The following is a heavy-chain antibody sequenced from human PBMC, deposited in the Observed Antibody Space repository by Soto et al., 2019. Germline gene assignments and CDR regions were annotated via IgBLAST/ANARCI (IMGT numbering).Heavy chain of an antibody. CDR2: ISSSSSYI. D-gene: IGHD3-10*01. Sequence: GGSLRLSCAASGFTFSSYSMNWVRQAPGKGLEWVSSISSSSSYIYYADSVKGRFTISRDNAKNSLYLQMNSLRAEDTAVYYCARVRHGSGSHIPSLWGQGTLVTVSS. V-gene: IGHV3-21*01. CDR1: GFTFSSYS. CDR3: ARVRHGSGSHIPSL. J-gene: IGHJ4*02.